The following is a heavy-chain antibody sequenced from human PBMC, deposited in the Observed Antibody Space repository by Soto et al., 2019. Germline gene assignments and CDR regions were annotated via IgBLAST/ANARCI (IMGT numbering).Heavy chain of an antibody. V-gene: IGHV5-51*01. CDR3: SSPDCTNRLCYHCYDT. Sequence: GESLKISCKGSDYTFAAYLIGWVRQLPVKGLEGMGIVNPGDSETRYSPSFQGQVIISADKSINTAYLRSSILKDSDTAMYYCSSPDCTNRLCYHCYDTFGQGTMVTVSS. CDR2: VNPGDSET. J-gene: IGHJ3*02. CDR1: DYTFAAYL. D-gene: IGHD2-8*01.